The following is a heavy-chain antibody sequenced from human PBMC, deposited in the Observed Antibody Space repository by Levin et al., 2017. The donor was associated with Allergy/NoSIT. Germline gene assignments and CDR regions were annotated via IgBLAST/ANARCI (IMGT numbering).Heavy chain of an antibody. CDR3: ARDRGIVGTTNYYYGMDV. V-gene: IGHV4-59*01. J-gene: IGHJ6*02. CDR1: GGSISSYY. D-gene: IGHD1-26*01. Sequence: PSETLSLTCTVSGGSISSYYWSWIRQPPGKGLEWIGYIYYIGSTNYNPSLKSRVTISVDTSKNQFSLKLSSVTTADTAVYYCARDRGIVGTTNYYYGMDVWGQGTTVTVSS. CDR2: IYYIGST.